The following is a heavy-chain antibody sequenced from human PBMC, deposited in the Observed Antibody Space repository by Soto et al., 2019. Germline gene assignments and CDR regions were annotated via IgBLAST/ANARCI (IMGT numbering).Heavy chain of an antibody. J-gene: IGHJ6*03. CDR1: GFTFSNYA. D-gene: IGHD3-3*01. CDR2: IRGSGDVT. V-gene: IGHV3-23*01. CDR3: AKHGGPSYSYYMDV. Sequence: EVQLLESGGGLVQPGGSLRLSCAASGFTFSNYAMTWVRQAPGKGLEWVSVIRGSGDVTYYADSVQGRFAISRDNSKNTLYLQMNSLSDEVTAKYYCAKHGGPSYSYYMDVWGEGTTVTFSS.